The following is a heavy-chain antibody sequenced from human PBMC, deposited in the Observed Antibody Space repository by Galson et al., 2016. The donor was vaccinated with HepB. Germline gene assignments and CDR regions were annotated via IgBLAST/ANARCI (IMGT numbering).Heavy chain of an antibody. Sequence: SLRLSCAGSAFSTYYMSWVRQAPGKGLEWVALIYMDGRTSYADSVKGRFTISRDNGKNTLNLQMNSLRDEDTAVYYCATEIRITVNRVIDLKSGMDVWGQGTTVTVSS. J-gene: IGHJ6*02. CDR2: IYMDGRT. D-gene: IGHD3-10*01. CDR1: AFSTYY. CDR3: ATEIRITVNRVIDLKSGMDV. V-gene: IGHV3-53*01.